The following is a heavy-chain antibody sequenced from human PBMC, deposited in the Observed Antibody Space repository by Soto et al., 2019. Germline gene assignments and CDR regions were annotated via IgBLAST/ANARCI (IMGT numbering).Heavy chain of an antibody. J-gene: IGHJ5*02. CDR1: GYTFTGYY. CDR3: ARDPLELWWFDP. V-gene: IGHV1-2*02. Sequence: ASVKVSCKASGYTFTGYYMHWVRQAPGQGLEWMGWINPNSGGTNYAQKFQGRVTMTRDTSISTAYMELSRLRSDDTAVYYCARDPLELWWFDPCGQGTLVTVSS. CDR2: INPNSGGT. D-gene: IGHD5-18*01.